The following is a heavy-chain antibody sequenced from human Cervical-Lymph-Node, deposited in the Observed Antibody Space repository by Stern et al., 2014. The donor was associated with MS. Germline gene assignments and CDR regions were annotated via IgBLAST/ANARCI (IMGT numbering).Heavy chain of an antibody. J-gene: IGHJ4*02. Sequence: LQPGRSLRLSCAASGFAFASYDMHWVRQAPGKGLEWVTFISNDGSNKYYADSLKDRFIVSRDYSKKTLNLQINSLRPEDTAVYYCALPGHFYTNAPDYWGQGTLVTVSS. D-gene: IGHD2-8*01. CDR3: ALPGHFYTNAPDY. CDR2: ISNDGSNK. V-gene: IGHV3-30*03. CDR1: GFAFASYD.